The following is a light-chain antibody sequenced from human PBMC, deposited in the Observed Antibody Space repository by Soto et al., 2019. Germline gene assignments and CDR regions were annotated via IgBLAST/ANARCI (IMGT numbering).Light chain of an antibody. CDR2: DAS. V-gene: IGKV3-11*01. J-gene: IGKJ1*01. Sequence: EIVMTQSPATLSVCTGESATLPCRASQSVSSYLAWYQQKPGQAPRLLIYDASNRATGIPARFSGSGSGTDFTLTISSLEPEDFAVYYCQQRSNWPPWTFGQGTKVDIK. CDR1: QSVSSY. CDR3: QQRSNWPPWT.